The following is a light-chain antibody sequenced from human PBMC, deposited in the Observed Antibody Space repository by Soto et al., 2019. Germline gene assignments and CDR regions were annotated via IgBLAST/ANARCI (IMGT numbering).Light chain of an antibody. J-gene: IGKJ2*01. CDR3: QQYNNWPPGT. CDR2: GAS. Sequence: EIVMTQSPATLSVSPGERATLSCRASQSVSSNLAWYQQKPGQAPRLLIYGASTRATGIAARFSGSGSGTEFTLTISSLQSGDFAVYYCQQYNNWPPGTFGQGTKLEF. V-gene: IGKV3-15*01. CDR1: QSVSSN.